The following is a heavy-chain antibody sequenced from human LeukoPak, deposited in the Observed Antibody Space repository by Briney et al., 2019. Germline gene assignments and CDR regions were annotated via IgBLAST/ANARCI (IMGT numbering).Heavy chain of an antibody. CDR3: ARDFWKYSSGWSVDY. Sequence: SETLSLTCAVSGYSISSGYSWGWIRQPPGRGLEWIGSIYPSGSTYYNPSLKSRATISIDTSNNHFSLKLSSVTAADTAVYYCARDFWKYSSGWSVDYWGQGILVTVSS. D-gene: IGHD6-19*01. J-gene: IGHJ4*02. V-gene: IGHV4-38-2*02. CDR1: GYSISSGYS. CDR2: IYPSGST.